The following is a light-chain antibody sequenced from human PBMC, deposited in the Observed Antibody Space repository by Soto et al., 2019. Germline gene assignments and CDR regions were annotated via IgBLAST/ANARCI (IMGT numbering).Light chain of an antibody. CDR2: EGS. CDR3: CSFAGSRTFV. V-gene: IGLV2-23*01. Sequence: QSPLTQPASVSGSPGRSITISCTGTSSDVGNYNLVSWFQQYPGKAPKLMIYEGSKRPAGVSDRFSGSKSGNTASLTISGLQAEDEADYHCCSFAGSRTFVFGTGTKVTVL. J-gene: IGLJ1*01. CDR1: SSDVGNYNL.